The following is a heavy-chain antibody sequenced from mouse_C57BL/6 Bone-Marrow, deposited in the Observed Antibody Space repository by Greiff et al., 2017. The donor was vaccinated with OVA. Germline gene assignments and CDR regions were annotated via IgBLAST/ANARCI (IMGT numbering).Heavy chain of an antibody. CDR2: INPGSGGT. CDR1: GYAFTNYL. D-gene: IGHD1-1*01. CDR3: ARNYGSSSLRYFDV. J-gene: IGHJ1*03. Sequence: VKLMESGAELVRPGTSVKVSCKASGYAFTNYLIEWVKQRPGQGLEWIGVINPGSGGTNYNEKFKGKATLTADKSSSTAYMQLSSLTSEDSAVYFCARNYGSSSLRYFDVWGTGTTVTVSS. V-gene: IGHV1-54*01.